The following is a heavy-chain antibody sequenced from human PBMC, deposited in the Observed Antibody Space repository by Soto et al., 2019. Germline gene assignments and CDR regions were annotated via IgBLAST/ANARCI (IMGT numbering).Heavy chain of an antibody. J-gene: IGHJ4*02. Sequence: QVQLVESGGGVVQPGRSLRLSCAASGFTFSSYGMHWVRQAPGKGLEWVAVIWYDGSNKYYADSVKGRFTISRDNSKNTLNLQMNSLRAEDTAVYYCARGLFTMVLKEVGGYYFDYWGQGTLVTVSS. CDR1: GFTFSSYG. CDR2: IWYDGSNK. V-gene: IGHV3-33*01. CDR3: ARGLFTMVLKEVGGYYFDY. D-gene: IGHD3-10*01.